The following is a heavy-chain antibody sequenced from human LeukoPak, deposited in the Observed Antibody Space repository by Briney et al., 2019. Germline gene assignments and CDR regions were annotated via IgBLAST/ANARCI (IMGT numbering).Heavy chain of an antibody. Sequence: ASVKVSCKVSGYTLTELSMHWVRRAPGKGLEWMGGFDPEGGETIYAQKFQGRVTMTEDTSTDTAYMELSSLRSEDTAVYYCATGYADRFDYWGQGTLVTVSS. V-gene: IGHV1-24*01. CDR1: GYTLTELS. CDR2: FDPEGGET. CDR3: ATGYADRFDY. D-gene: IGHD5-12*01. J-gene: IGHJ4*02.